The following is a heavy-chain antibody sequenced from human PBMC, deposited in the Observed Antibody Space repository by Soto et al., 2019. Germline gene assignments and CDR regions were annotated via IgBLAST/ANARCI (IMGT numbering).Heavy chain of an antibody. D-gene: IGHD5-12*01. CDR3: AKGAGRDGYNTA. J-gene: IGHJ4*02. CDR1: GDSITSSY. CDR2: IFYTGIT. V-gene: IGHV4-59*01. Sequence: QVQLQQSGPGLMKPSETLSLTCTVSGDSITSSYWSWFRQPPGKGLEYIGFIFYTGITSYNPSLKRRATISMNTSKNQFFLSLTSVTAADTAVYYCAKGAGRDGYNTARGQGTRVTVS.